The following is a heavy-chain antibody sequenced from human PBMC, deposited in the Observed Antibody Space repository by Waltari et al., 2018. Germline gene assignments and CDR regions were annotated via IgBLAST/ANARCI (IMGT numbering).Heavy chain of an antibody. CDR3: ARSSTAAGDALDI. V-gene: IGHV5-51*01. CDR2: IFPGDSDT. CDR1: GYRFSSHW. Sequence: EVQLAQSGAEVKKPGESLKITCKGSGYRFSSHWISWVRQVPGKGLEWMGIIFPGDSDTRYSPSYQGQVTISADKSTSTAYLQWSSLRAPDTAMYYCARSSTAAGDALDIWGQGTMVTSLQ. J-gene: IGHJ3*02. D-gene: IGHD6-13*01.